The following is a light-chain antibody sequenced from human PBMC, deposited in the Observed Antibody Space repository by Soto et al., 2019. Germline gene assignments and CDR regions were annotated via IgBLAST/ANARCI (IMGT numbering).Light chain of an antibody. CDR1: QSVSSSY. V-gene: IGKV3-20*01. J-gene: IGKJ1*01. CDR2: GAS. Sequence: EIVLTQSPGTLSLSPGERATLSCRASQSVSSSYLAWYQQKPGQAPRRLIYGASSRATDIPDRFSGSGSGTDFTLTISRLGPEDFAVYYCQQYDSSWTFGQGTKVEI. CDR3: QQYDSSWT.